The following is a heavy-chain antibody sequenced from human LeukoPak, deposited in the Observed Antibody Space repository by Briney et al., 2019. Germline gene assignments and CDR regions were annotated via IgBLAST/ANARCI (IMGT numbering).Heavy chain of an antibody. CDR2: IKQDGSEK. D-gene: IGHD3-22*01. CDR1: GFTFSSYW. V-gene: IGHV3-7*01. J-gene: IGHJ4*02. Sequence: GGSLRLSCAASGFTFSSYWMSWVRQAPGRGLEWVANIKQDGSEKYYVDSVKGRFTISRDNAKNSLYLQMNSLRAEDTAVYYCAREMYYYDSSGYPCGYFDYWGQGTLVTVSS. CDR3: AREMYYYDSSGYPCGYFDY.